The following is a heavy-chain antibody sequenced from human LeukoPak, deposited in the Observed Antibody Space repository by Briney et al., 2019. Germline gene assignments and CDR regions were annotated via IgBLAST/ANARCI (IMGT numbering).Heavy chain of an antibody. J-gene: IGHJ6*03. V-gene: IGHV4-61*01. D-gene: IGHD1-1*01. CDR3: ARVSWFPGTSYYYMDV. Sequence: SETLSLTCSVSGDSISSGYYWGWIRQPPGKGLEWFGYVSDSGTTNYNPSLKSRVTISVDTSKIQFSLKLSSVTAADTAVYYCARVSWFPGTSYYYMDVWGKGTTVTVSS. CDR1: GDSISSGYY. CDR2: VSDSGTT.